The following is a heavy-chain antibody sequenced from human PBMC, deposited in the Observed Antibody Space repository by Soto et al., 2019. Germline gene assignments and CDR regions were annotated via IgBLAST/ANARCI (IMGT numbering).Heavy chain of an antibody. CDR2: ISYDGSNK. CDR1: RFTFSSYG. Sequence: PGGSLRLSCAASRFTFSSYGMHWVRQAPGKGLGWVAVISYDGSNKYYADSVKGRFTISRDNSKHTLYLQMNRQRAEDTAVYYCAKAHPGGVYYGMDVWGQGTTVTVSS. D-gene: IGHD3-3*01. J-gene: IGHJ6*02. V-gene: IGHV3-30*18. CDR3: AKAHPGGVYYGMDV.